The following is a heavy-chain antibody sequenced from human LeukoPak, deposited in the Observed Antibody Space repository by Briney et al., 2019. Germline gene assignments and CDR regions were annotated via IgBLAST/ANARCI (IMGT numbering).Heavy chain of an antibody. CDR2: INHSGST. Sequence: PSETLSLTCAVYGGSFSGYYWSWIRQPPGKGLEWIGEINHSGSTNYNPSLKSRVTISVDTSKNQFSLKLSSVTAADTAVYYCARGWYYYGSGSSKNFDYWAREPWSPSPQ. J-gene: IGHJ4*02. D-gene: IGHD3-10*01. CDR3: ARGWYYYGSGSSKNFDY. V-gene: IGHV4-34*01. CDR1: GGSFSGYY.